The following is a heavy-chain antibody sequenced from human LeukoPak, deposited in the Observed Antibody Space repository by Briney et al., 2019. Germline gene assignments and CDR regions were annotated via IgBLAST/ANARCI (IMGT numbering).Heavy chain of an antibody. CDR3: ARHGIYYDSSGYMSY. V-gene: IGHV4-59*08. Sequence: PSETLSLTCTVSGGSISSYYWSWIRQPPGKGLEWIGYIYYSGSTNYNPSLKSRVTISVDTSKNQFSLKLSSVTAADTAVYYCARHGIYYDSSGYMSYWGQGTLVTVSS. CDR1: GGSISSYY. D-gene: IGHD3-22*01. J-gene: IGHJ4*02. CDR2: IYYSGST.